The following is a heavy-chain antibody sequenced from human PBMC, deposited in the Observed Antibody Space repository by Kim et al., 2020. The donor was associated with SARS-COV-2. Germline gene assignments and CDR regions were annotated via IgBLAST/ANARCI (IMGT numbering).Heavy chain of an antibody. CDR2: T. V-gene: IGHV1-8*01. D-gene: IGHD4-17*01. J-gene: IGHJ4*02. Sequence: TGYAQKFQGRVTMTRNTSISTAYMELSSLRSEDTAVYYCARGGVTTPRRYWGQGTLVTVSS. CDR3: ARGGVTTPRRY.